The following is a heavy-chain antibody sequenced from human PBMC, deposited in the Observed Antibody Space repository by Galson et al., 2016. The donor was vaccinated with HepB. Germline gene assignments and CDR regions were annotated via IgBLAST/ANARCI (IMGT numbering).Heavy chain of an antibody. V-gene: IGHV1-18*01. CDR2: ISAYNGNT. Sequence: SVKVSCKASGYTFTTYGISWVRQAPGQGLEWMGWISAYNGNTNYAQNLQGRVTMTTDTSTSTAYMELRSLRSDDTAVYYCVRQNYYDTSSRGGEWFDPWGQGTLVTVAS. J-gene: IGHJ5*02. CDR1: GYTFTTYG. D-gene: IGHD3-22*01. CDR3: VRQNYYDTSSRGGEWFDP.